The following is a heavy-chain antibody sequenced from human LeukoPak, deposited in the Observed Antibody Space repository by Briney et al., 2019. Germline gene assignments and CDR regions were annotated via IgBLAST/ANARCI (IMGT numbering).Heavy chain of an antibody. CDR3: ARGYDILNY. J-gene: IGHJ4*02. CDR2: INHSGST. V-gene: IGHV4-34*01. CDR1: GGSFSGYY. D-gene: IGHD3-9*01. Sequence: SETLSLTCAVYGGSFSGYYWSWIRQPPGKGLEWIGEINHSGSTNYNPSLKSRVTISVDTSKNQFSLKLSSVTAADTVVYYCARGYDILNYWGQGTLVTVSS.